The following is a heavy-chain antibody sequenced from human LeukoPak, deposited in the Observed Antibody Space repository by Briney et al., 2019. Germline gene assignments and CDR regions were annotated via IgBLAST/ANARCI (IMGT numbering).Heavy chain of an antibody. CDR1: GYTFTSYG. CDR3: ARAALLMGNQLLND. D-gene: IGHD2-2*01. CDR2: ISAYNGNT. V-gene: IGHV1-18*01. J-gene: IGHJ4*02. Sequence: ASVKVSCKASGYTFTSYGISWVRQAPGQGLEWMGWISAYNGNTKYTQKLQGRVTMTTDTSTSTAYMELRSLRSDDTAVYYCARAALLMGNQLLNDWGQGTLVTVSS.